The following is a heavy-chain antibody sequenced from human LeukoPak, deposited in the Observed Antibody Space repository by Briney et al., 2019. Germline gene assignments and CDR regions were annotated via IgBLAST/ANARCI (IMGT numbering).Heavy chain of an antibody. Sequence: SETLSLTCTVSGGSISSYYWSWIRQPPGKGLEWFGYIYYSGSTNYNPSLKSRVTISVDTSKNQFSLKLSSVTAADTAVYYCARGHVDTAMGDAFDIWGQGTMVTVSS. CDR2: IYYSGST. J-gene: IGHJ3*02. V-gene: IGHV4-59*01. CDR1: GGSISSYY. CDR3: ARGHVDTAMGDAFDI. D-gene: IGHD5-18*01.